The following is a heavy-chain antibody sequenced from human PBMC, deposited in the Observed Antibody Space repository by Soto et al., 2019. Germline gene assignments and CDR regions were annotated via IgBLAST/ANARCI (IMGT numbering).Heavy chain of an antibody. Sequence: EVQLLESGGGLVQPGGSLRLSCAASGFTFSSYAMRWVRQAPVKGLEWVSAISGSGDSTYYADSVKGRFTISRDNSNHTLYLQMNSLRAEDTAVYYCARRGSGSYYDYWGQGTLVTVSS. CDR1: GFTFSSYA. D-gene: IGHD1-26*01. V-gene: IGHV3-23*01. CDR2: ISGSGDST. CDR3: ARRGSGSYYDY. J-gene: IGHJ4*02.